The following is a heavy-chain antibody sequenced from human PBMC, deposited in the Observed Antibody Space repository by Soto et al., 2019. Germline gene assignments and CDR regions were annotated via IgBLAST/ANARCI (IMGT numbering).Heavy chain of an antibody. J-gene: IGHJ4*02. V-gene: IGHV3-30*18. CDR3: AKARGEENFGDFLFDY. D-gene: IGHD4-17*01. CDR1: GFTFNTYG. CDR2: ISYDGINK. Sequence: GGSLRLSCAASGFTFNTYGMHWVRQAPGKGLEWMAVISYDGINKYYADSVKGRFTISRDSSKSTLYLEMSSLRGDDTAVYYCAKARGEENFGDFLFDYWGRGSLVTVSS.